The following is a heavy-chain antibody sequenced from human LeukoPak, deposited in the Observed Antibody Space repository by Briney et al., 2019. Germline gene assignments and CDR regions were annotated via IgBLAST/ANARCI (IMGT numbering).Heavy chain of an antibody. V-gene: IGHV3-23*01. Sequence: PGGSLRLSCVASGFTFSSYAMSWVRQAPGKGLEWVSGISGSGGSTYYADSVKGRCTISRDNSKNTLYLRMNSLRAEDTAVYYCAKDESVIPAAVLDYWGQGTLVTVSS. J-gene: IGHJ4*02. CDR2: ISGSGGST. CDR1: GFTFSSYA. D-gene: IGHD6-13*01. CDR3: AKDESVIPAAVLDY.